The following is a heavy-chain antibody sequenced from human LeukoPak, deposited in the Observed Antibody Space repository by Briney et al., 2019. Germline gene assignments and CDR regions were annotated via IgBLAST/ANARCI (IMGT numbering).Heavy chain of an antibody. CDR3: ARQTGYSSSWFDY. CDR2: ISSSSSYI. CDR1: GFTVSSNY. D-gene: IGHD6-13*01. J-gene: IGHJ4*02. V-gene: IGHV3-21*01. Sequence: GGSLRLSCAASGFTVSSNYMNWVRQAPGKGLEWVSSISSSSSYIYYADSVKGRFTISRDNSKNTLYLQNSLRAEDTAVYYCARQTGYSSSWFDYWGQGTLVTVSS.